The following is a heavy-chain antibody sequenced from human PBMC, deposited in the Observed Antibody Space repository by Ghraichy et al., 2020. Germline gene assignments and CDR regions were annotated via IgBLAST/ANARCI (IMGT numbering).Heavy chain of an antibody. D-gene: IGHD3-10*01. CDR2: LWFDGSNT. Sequence: GGSLRLSCVASGFTFSNYGMHWVRQAPGKELEWVAVLWFDGSNTKYGDSVKGRFTISRDNSKNTLYLQMNSLRAEDTAVYYCARDRRVLWFGEGGMDVWGQGTTVTVSS. CDR3: ARDRRVLWFGEGGMDV. CDR1: GFTFSNYG. J-gene: IGHJ6*02. V-gene: IGHV3-33*01.